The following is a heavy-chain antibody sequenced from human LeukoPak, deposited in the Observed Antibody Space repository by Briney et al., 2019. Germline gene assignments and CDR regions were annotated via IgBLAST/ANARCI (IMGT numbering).Heavy chain of an antibody. J-gene: IGHJ4*02. Sequence: QSGGSLRLSCAASGFTFSNYGMHWVRQAPGKGLDWVAFIHYDGSNKYYADSVKGRFTISRDNSKNSLYLQMNRLRAEDTAVYYCASANTYYGSGYWGQGTLVTVSS. V-gene: IGHV3-30*02. CDR2: IHYDGSNK. D-gene: IGHD3-10*01. CDR1: GFTFSNYG. CDR3: ASANTYYGSGY.